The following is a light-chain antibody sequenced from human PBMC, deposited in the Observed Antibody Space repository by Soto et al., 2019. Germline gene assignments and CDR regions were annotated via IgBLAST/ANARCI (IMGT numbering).Light chain of an antibody. V-gene: IGLV2-23*02. CDR2: EVS. CDR3: CSYAGSSTTYV. Sequence: QSALTQPASVSGSPGQSITISCTGTSSDVGSYNLVSWYQQHPGKAPKLMIYEVSKRPSGVSNRFSGSKSGNTASLTISGLQAEDESDYYCCSYAGSSTTYVFGTGTKLTGL. J-gene: IGLJ1*01. CDR1: SSDVGSYNL.